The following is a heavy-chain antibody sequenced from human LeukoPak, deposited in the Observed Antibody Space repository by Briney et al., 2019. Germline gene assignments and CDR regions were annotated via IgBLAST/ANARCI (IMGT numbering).Heavy chain of an antibody. V-gene: IGHV1-69*13. D-gene: IGHD3-22*01. CDR1: GYTFTGYY. CDR3: ARGYYYDSSGYYFYNDY. J-gene: IGHJ4*02. CDR2: INAIFGTA. Sequence: SVKVSCKASGYTFTGYYMHWVRQAPGQGLEWMGWINAIFGTANYAQKFQGRVTITADESTSTAYMELSSLRSEDTAVYYCARGYYYDSSGYYFYNDYWGQGTLVTVSS.